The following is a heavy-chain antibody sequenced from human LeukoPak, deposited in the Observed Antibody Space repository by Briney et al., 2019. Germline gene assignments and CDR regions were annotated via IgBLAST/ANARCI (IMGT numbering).Heavy chain of an antibody. CDR2: ISAYNGNT. Sequence: GASVKVSCKASGYTFTSYGISWVRQAPGRGLEWMGWISAYNGNTNYAQKLQGRVTMTTDTSTSTAYMELRSLRSDDTAVYYCARSLDLPYYYYGMDVWGQGTTVTVSS. J-gene: IGHJ6*02. V-gene: IGHV1-18*01. D-gene: IGHD3/OR15-3a*01. CDR3: ARSLDLPYYYYGMDV. CDR1: GYTFTSYG.